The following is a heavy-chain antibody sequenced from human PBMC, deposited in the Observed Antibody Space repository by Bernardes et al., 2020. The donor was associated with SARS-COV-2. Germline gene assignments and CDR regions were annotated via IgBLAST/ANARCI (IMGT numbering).Heavy chain of an antibody. CDR2: ISAYNGNT. J-gene: IGHJ4*02. CDR1: GYTFTSYG. V-gene: IGHV1-18*01. Sequence: ASVQVSCKASGYTFTSYGISWVRQAPGQGLEWVGWISAYNGNTNYAQKLQGRATMTTDTSTSTAYMSLRSLRSDDTAVYYCTREWYYYDSSGYYNLDYWGQGTLVTVSS. CDR3: TREWYYYDSSGYYNLDY. D-gene: IGHD3-22*01.